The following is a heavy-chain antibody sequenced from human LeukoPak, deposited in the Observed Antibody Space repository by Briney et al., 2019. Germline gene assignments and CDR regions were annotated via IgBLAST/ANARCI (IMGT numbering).Heavy chain of an antibody. D-gene: IGHD4-23*01. CDR3: AKDREYGGNSGAEDY. J-gene: IGHJ4*02. CDR2: ISGGGGST. Sequence: GGSLRLSCAASGFTFSNYAMNWVRQAPGKGLEWVSGISGGGGSTHYADSVKGRFTISRDNSKNTLYLQMNSLRAEDTAVYYCAKDREYGGNSGAEDYWGQGTLVTVS. V-gene: IGHV3-23*01. CDR1: GFTFSNYA.